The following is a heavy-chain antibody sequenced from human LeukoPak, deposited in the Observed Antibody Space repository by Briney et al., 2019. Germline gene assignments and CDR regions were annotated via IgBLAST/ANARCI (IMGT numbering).Heavy chain of an antibody. CDR2: INYSGST. CDR1: GGSVSSTTYY. CDR3: ARYVVYGSGKYYFDY. J-gene: IGHJ4*02. D-gene: IGHD3-10*01. Sequence: PSETLSLTCTVSGGSVSSTTYYSSWIRQPPGKGLEWIASINYSGSTYYNPSLKSRVTISVDTSENQFSLKLSSVTAADTAVYYCARYVVYGSGKYYFDYWGQGTLVTVSS. V-gene: IGHV4-39*01.